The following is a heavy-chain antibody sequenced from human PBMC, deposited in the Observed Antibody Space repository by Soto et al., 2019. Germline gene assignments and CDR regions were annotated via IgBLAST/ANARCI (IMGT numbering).Heavy chain of an antibody. CDR3: ARGLAGYCSGGSCKSYNWFDP. V-gene: IGHV1-8*01. D-gene: IGHD2-15*01. CDR1: GYTFTSYD. J-gene: IGHJ5*02. Sequence: ASVKVSCKASGYTFTSYDINWVRQATGQGLEWMGWMNPNSGNTGYAQKFQGRVTMTRNTSISTAYMELSSLRSEDTAVYYCARGLAGYCSGGSCKSYNWFDPWGQGTLVTVSS. CDR2: MNPNSGNT.